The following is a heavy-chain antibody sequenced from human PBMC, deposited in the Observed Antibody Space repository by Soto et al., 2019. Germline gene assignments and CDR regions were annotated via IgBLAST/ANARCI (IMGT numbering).Heavy chain of an antibody. D-gene: IGHD3-22*01. CDR2: IIPIFGTA. CDR3: GAVEIVVVITHYFDY. V-gene: IGHV1-69*13. Sequence: SVKVSCKASGYTFTSYDINWVRQAPGQGLEWMGGIIPIFGTANYAQKFQGGVTITADESTSTAYMELSSLRSEDTAVYYCGAVEIVVVITHYFDYWGQGTLVTVSS. J-gene: IGHJ4*02. CDR1: GYTFTSYD.